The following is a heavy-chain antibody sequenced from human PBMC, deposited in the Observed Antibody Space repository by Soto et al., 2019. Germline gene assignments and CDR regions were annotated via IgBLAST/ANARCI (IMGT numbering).Heavy chain of an antibody. V-gene: IGHV3-7*01. D-gene: IGHD3-22*01. CDR3: ARDLSYYDSSGYYEDY. Sequence: QPGGSLRLSCAASGFTFSSYWMSWVRQAPGKGLEWVANIKQDGSEKYYVDSVKGRFTISRDNAKNSLYLQMNSLRAEDTAVYYCARDLSYYDSSGYYEDYWGQGTLVTVSS. CDR2: IKQDGSEK. J-gene: IGHJ4*02. CDR1: GFTFSSYW.